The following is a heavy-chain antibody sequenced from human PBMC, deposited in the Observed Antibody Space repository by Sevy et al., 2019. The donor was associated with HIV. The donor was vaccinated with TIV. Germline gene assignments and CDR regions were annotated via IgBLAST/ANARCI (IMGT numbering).Heavy chain of an antibody. CDR2: ISSRGSTE. D-gene: IGHD2-21*02. Sequence: GGSLRLSCEASGFTFSDYHMTWIRQAPGKGLEWVAYISSRGSTEHYADSVKGRFTISRDNVKKSLYLQMDSLRVEDTAVYYCAREADYYFDSWGQGSLVTVSS. J-gene: IGHJ4*02. CDR1: GFTFSDYH. CDR3: AREADYYFDS. V-gene: IGHV3-11*01.